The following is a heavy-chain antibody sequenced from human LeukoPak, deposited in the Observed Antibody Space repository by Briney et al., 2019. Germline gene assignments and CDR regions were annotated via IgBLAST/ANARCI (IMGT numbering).Heavy chain of an antibody. CDR3: ARGPNYQSLYNSYYFMNV. D-gene: IGHD4/OR15-4a*01. J-gene: IGHJ6*03. V-gene: IGHV4-34*01. Sequence: SETLSLTCAVYGVPLSGYYWTWIRQPPGKGLEWVGEVNHIGSANYNPSLKSRISISVDPSKNQFSLTLTSVTAADTAIYFCARGPNYQSLYNSYYFMNVWGTGTTVTISS. CDR2: VNHIGSA. CDR1: GVPLSGYY.